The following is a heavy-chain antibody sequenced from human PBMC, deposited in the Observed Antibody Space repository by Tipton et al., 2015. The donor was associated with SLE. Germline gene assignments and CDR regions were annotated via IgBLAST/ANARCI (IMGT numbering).Heavy chain of an antibody. CDR3: ARYDYWSGYFFDY. Sequence: TLSLTCAVYGGSFSGYYWSWIRQPPGKGLEWIGYIYYSGSTNYNPSLKSRVTISVDPSKNQFSLRLSSVTAADTAVYYRARYDYWSGYFFDYWGQGTLVTVSS. J-gene: IGHJ4*02. D-gene: IGHD3-3*01. CDR2: IYYSGST. V-gene: IGHV4-59*08. CDR1: GGSFSGYY.